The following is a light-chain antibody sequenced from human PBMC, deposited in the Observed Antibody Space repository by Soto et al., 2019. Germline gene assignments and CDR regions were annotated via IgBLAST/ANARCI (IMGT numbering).Light chain of an antibody. CDR2: DVS. CDR1: SSDVGGYNY. V-gene: IGLV2-14*01. J-gene: IGLJ2*01. Sequence: QSALTQPASVSGSPGQSITISCTGTSSDVGGYNYVSWYQQHPGKAPKLMIYDVSNRPSGVSNRFSGSKSGNTASLTISGLEAEDDDDYYSSSYTSSTSAVFGGGTKLTVL. CDR3: SSYTSSTSAV.